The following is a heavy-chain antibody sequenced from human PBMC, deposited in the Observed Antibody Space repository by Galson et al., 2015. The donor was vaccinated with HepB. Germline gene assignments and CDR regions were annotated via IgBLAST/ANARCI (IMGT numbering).Heavy chain of an antibody. V-gene: IGHV1-69*06. Sequence: SVKVSCKASGGSVNTFGISWVRQAPGQGLEWMGGIVPLSGAPKYAQKFQDRVTMTADKSTSTAYMEMSSLRSADTAVYYCARVLIVFGGWLLDYWGQGTLVTVSS. D-gene: IGHD3-9*01. CDR2: IVPLSGAP. CDR1: GGSVNTFG. CDR3: ARVLIVFGGWLLDY. J-gene: IGHJ4*02.